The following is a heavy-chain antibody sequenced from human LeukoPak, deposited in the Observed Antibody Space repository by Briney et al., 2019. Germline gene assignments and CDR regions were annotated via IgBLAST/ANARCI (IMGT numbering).Heavy chain of an antibody. V-gene: IGHV3-74*01. D-gene: IGHD2-15*01. CDR3: ARELPFDY. J-gene: IGHJ4*02. CDR2: IKSDGSRT. Sequence: PGRSLRLSCAASGFSFSAYAMHWVRQAPGKGLVWVSRIKSDGSRTDYADSVKGRFTISRDNAKNTLYLQMNSLRAEDTAVYYCARELPFDYWGQGTLVTVSS. CDR1: GFSFSAYA.